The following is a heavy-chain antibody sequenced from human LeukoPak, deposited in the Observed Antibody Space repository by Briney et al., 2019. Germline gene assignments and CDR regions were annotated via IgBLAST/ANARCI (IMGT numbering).Heavy chain of an antibody. Sequence: SGPTLVKPTQTLTLTCTFSGFSLSTSGVGVGWIRQPPGKALEWLALIYWDDDKRYSPSLKSRLTITKDTSKNQVVLTMTNMDPVDTATYYCAQTEASWYGREPVRSDFDHWGQGTLVTVSS. CDR3: AQTEASWYGREPVRSDFDH. CDR1: GFSLSTSGVG. CDR2: IYWDDDK. J-gene: IGHJ4*02. D-gene: IGHD6-13*01. V-gene: IGHV2-5*02.